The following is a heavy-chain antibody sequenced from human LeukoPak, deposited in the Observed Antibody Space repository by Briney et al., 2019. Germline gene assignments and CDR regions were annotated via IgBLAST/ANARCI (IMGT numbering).Heavy chain of an antibody. D-gene: IGHD3-3*01. Sequence: ASVKVSCKASGYTFTSYGISWVRQAPGQGLEGMGWISAYNGNTNYAQKLQGRVTMTKDTSTSTAYMELRSLRSDDTAVYYCASGAQEGDFWSGYWSRFDYWGQGTLVTVSS. CDR2: ISAYNGNT. CDR3: ASGAQEGDFWSGYWSRFDY. J-gene: IGHJ4*02. CDR1: GYTFTSYG. V-gene: IGHV1-18*01.